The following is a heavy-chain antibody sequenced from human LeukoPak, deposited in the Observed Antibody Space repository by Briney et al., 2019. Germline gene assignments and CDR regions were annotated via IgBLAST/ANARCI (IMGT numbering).Heavy chain of an antibody. V-gene: IGHV4-39*07. Sequence: SGTLSLTCTASGGSISSTDSYWSWIRQPPGKGLEWIGSIHYSGNTYYNSSLKSRVTISVDTSKNQFSLSLTSVTAADTAVYYCARASHYYMDVWGQGTTFSVSS. CDR2: IHYSGNT. J-gene: IGHJ6*03. D-gene: IGHD2-2*01. CDR1: GGSISSTDSY. CDR3: ARASHYYMDV.